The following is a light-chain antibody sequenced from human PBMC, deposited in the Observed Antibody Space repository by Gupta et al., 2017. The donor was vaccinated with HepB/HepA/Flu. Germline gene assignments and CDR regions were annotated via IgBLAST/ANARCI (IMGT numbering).Light chain of an antibody. CDR1: SSKIGSNN. Sequence: SVLTQPPSPSGTAGQTVTITYSGRSSKIGSNNVNWYQQSPGPAPNLLIYGDSQRPSAVPARFSGSKSATSASLTIIGLQAEDEADFYCAAWDDSHNAVVFGGGTKLTVL. J-gene: IGLJ2*01. CDR2: GDS. CDR3: AAWDDSHNAVV. V-gene: IGLV1-44*01.